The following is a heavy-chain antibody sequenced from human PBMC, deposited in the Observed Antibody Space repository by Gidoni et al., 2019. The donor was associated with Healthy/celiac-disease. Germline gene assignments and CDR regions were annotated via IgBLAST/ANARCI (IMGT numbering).Heavy chain of an antibody. CDR3: AREGAHDSLGDY. V-gene: IGHV3-33*01. CDR1: GLPFSSYG. Sequence: QVQLVESGGGVVQPGRSLRLSCAASGLPFSSYGRHWVRQAPGKGLEWVAVIWYDGSNKYYADSVKGRFTISRDNSKNTLYLQMNSLRAEDTAVYYCAREGAHDSLGDYWGQGTLVTVSS. CDR2: IWYDGSNK. D-gene: IGHD3-22*01. J-gene: IGHJ4*02.